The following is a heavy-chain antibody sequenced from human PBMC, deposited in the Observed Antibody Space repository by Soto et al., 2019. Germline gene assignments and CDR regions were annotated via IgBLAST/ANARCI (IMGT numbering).Heavy chain of an antibody. J-gene: IGHJ6*02. CDR2: IWYDGSKK. CDR3: ARDASDYSLWSGYYPSRNGMDV. V-gene: IGHV3-33*01. D-gene: IGHD3-3*01. Sequence: QVQVVESGGGVVQPGRSLRISCAASGFTFSSFGMHWVRQAPGKGLEWVSLIWYDGSKKSYGDSVKGRFTISRDNSRNTVYLQMNSLRADDTAVYYCARDASDYSLWSGYYPSRNGMDVWGQGTTVTVSS. CDR1: GFTFSSFG.